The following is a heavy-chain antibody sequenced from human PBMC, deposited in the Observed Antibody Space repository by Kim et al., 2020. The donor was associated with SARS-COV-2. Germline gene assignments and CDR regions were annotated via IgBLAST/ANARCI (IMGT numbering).Heavy chain of an antibody. CDR2: MNPNSGNT. J-gene: IGHJ4*02. V-gene: IGHV1-8*01. CDR3: ARGREWSLLWFGELFWVY. Sequence: ASVKVSCKASGYTFTSYDINWVRQATGQGLEWMGWMNPNSGNTGYAQKFQGRVTMTRNTSISTAYMELSSLRSEDTAVYYCARGREWSLLWFGELFWVYWGQGTLVTVSS. CDR1: GYTFTSYD. D-gene: IGHD3-10*01.